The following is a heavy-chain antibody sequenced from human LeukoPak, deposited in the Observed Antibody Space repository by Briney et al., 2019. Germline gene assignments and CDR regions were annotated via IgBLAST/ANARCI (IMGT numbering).Heavy chain of an antibody. J-gene: IGHJ6*02. CDR1: GFTFSSYW. Sequence: GGSLRLSCAASGFTFSSYWMHWVRQAPGKGLVWVSRINSDGSSTNYADPVKGRFTISRDNAKNTLYLQMNSLRAEDTAVYYCARGAGDQSDYYYGMDVWGQGTTVTVSS. V-gene: IGHV3-74*01. CDR2: INSDGSST. CDR3: ARGAGDQSDYYYGMDV. D-gene: IGHD3-16*01.